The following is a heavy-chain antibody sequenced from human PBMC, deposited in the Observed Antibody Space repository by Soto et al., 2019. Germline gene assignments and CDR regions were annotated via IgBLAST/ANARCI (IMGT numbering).Heavy chain of an antibody. CDR1: VFTFSSYA. D-gene: IGHD3-10*01. V-gene: IGHV3-23*01. Sequence: PWWSLRLSCSASVFTFSSYAMSWFRQAPGKGLEWVSAISGSGGSTYYADSVKGRFTISRDNSKNTLYLQMNSLRAEDTAVYYCAKDRFGYAFDIWGQGTMVTVSS. CDR3: AKDRFGYAFDI. J-gene: IGHJ3*02. CDR2: ISGSGGST.